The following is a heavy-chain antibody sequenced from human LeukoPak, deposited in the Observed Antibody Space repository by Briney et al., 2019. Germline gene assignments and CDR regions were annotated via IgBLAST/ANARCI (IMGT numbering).Heavy chain of an antibody. CDR2: ISAYNGNT. CDR1: GGTFSSYA. V-gene: IGHV1-69*13. Sequence: GASVKVSCKASGGTFSSYAISWVRQAPGQGLEWMGWISAYNGNTNYAQKFQGRVTITADESTSTAYMELSSLRSEDTAVYYCARDRIQLWTNYYYYGMDVWGQGTTVTVSS. D-gene: IGHD5-18*01. CDR3: ARDRIQLWTNYYYYGMDV. J-gene: IGHJ6*02.